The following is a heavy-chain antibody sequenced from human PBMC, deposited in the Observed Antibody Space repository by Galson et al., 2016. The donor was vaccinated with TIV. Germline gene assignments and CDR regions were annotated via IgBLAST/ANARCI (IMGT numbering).Heavy chain of an antibody. CDR2: ISGYNGNK. Sequence: SVKVSCKASGYTLSSYSISWVRQAPGQGLEWMGWISGYNGNKNYAQKFQDRVTMTTDTSTNTAYMELRSLRSDDTAVYYCARVPTKTFDFWSGFDNSFCMDVWGKG. CDR1: GYTLSSYS. CDR3: ARVPTKTFDFWSGFDNSFCMDV. V-gene: IGHV1-18*01. J-gene: IGHJ6*04. D-gene: IGHD3-3*01.